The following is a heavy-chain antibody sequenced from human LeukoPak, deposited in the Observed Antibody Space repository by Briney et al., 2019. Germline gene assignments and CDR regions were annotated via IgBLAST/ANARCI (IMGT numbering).Heavy chain of an antibody. Sequence: PGGPLRLSCAASGFPFSNYFMHWVRQAPGKGLVCVSRIHGDETTTAYADSVKGRLTISRDNAKDTLYLQMNSLRAEDTAVYYCAREVYNSGYYNFDSWGQGTLVIVSS. J-gene: IGHJ5*01. CDR1: GFPFSNYF. D-gene: IGHD3-9*01. V-gene: IGHV3-74*01. CDR2: IHGDETTT. CDR3: AREVYNSGYYNFDS.